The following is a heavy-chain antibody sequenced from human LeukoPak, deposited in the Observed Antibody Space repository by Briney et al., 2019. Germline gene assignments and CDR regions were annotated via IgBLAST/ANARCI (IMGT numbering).Heavy chain of an antibody. J-gene: IGHJ5*02. V-gene: IGHV3-33*01. CDR3: ARDQGNDDWFDP. CDR2: VWFDGSKK. CDR1: GFTFSSYD. Sequence: GGSLRLSCAASGFTFSSYDMHWVRQAPGKGLEWVAIVWFDGSKKYYADSVKGRFTISRDNAKNTLYLQMNSLRAEDTAVYYCARDQGNDDWFDPWGQGTLVIVSS. D-gene: IGHD1-1*01.